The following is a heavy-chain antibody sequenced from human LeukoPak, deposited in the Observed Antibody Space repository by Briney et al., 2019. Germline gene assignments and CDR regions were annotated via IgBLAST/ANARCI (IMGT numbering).Heavy chain of an antibody. D-gene: IGHD3-9*01. V-gene: IGHV1-18*01. Sequence: GASVKVSCKASGYTFTSYGIGWVRQAPGQGLEWVGWISAYNGNTNYAQKLQGRVTMTTDTSTSTAYMELRSLRSDDTAVYYCARVGYYDILTGYFANWFDPWGQGTLVTVSS. CDR1: GYTFTSYG. CDR2: ISAYNGNT. CDR3: ARVGYYDILTGYFANWFDP. J-gene: IGHJ5*02.